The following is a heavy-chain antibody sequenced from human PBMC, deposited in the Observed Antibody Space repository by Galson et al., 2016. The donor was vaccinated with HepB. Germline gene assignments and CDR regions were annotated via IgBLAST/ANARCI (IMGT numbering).Heavy chain of an antibody. V-gene: IGHV3-15*04. CDR3: TTAPDY. J-gene: IGHJ4*02. CDR1: GFTSINAW. Sequence: SLRLSCAASGFTSINAWINWVRLPPGKGLEWLGRIEIKNEGGRRDYAVPVKGRFTFSRDDSGDMVYLQMNDLKTEDTALYYCTTAPDYWGQGTLVTVSS. CDR2: IEIKNEGGRR.